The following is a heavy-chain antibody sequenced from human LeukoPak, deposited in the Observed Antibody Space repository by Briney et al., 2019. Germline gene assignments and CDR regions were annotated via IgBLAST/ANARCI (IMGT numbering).Heavy chain of an antibody. CDR2: MSSSSAYI. CDR3: ARDHYSRNDY. Sequence: GESLRLSCAASGFTFSSYSMTWVRQAPGKGLEWVSSMSSSSAYIYYADSLKGRFTISRDNAENSLYLEMNSLRAEDTAVYYCARDHYSRNDYWGQGTLVTVSS. V-gene: IGHV3-21*01. D-gene: IGHD6-13*01. CDR1: GFTFSSYS. J-gene: IGHJ4*02.